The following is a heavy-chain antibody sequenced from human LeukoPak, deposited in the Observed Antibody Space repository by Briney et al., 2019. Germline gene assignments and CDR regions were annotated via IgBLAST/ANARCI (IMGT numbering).Heavy chain of an antibody. Sequence: GGSLRLSCAASGFTFSSYSMNWVRQAPGKGLEWVSYISSSSSTIYYADSVKRRFTISRDNAKNSLDLQMNSLRAEDTAVYYCARRYYYDSSGYYHYFDYWGQGTLVTVSS. V-gene: IGHV3-48*01. D-gene: IGHD3-22*01. CDR3: ARRYYYDSSGYYHYFDY. CDR2: ISSSSSTI. CDR1: GFTFSSYS. J-gene: IGHJ4*02.